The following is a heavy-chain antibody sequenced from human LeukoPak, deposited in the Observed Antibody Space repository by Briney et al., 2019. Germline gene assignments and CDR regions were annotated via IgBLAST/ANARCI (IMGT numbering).Heavy chain of an antibody. CDR2: IYYSGST. Sequence: SETLSLTCAVSGGSISSGGYSWGWIRQPPGKGLEWIGSIYYSGSTYYNPSLKSRVTISVDTSKNQFSLKLSSVTAADTAVYYCARFLLELHFDYWGQGTLVTVSS. CDR1: GGSISSGGYS. J-gene: IGHJ4*02. V-gene: IGHV4-39*07. CDR3: ARFLLELHFDY. D-gene: IGHD1-26*01.